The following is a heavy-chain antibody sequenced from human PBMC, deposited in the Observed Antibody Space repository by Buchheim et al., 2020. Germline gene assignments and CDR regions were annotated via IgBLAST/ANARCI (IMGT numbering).Heavy chain of an antibody. CDR2: IWYDGSNK. Sequence: QVQLVESGGGVVQPGRSLRLSCAASGFTFSSYGMHWVRQAPGKGLEWAAVIWYDGSNKYYADSVKGRFTISRDNSKKTLYLQMNSLRAEDTAVYYCARDDSSGYYYYYYGMDVWGQGTT. D-gene: IGHD3-22*01. J-gene: IGHJ6*02. V-gene: IGHV3-33*01. CDR3: ARDDSSGYYYYYYGMDV. CDR1: GFTFSSYG.